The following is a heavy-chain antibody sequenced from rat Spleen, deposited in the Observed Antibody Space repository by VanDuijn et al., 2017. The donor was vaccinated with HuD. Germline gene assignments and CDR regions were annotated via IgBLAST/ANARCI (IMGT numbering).Heavy chain of an antibody. CDR1: GFTFSDYY. CDR2: ISYAGSST. D-gene: IGHD1-4*01. V-gene: IGHV5-22*01. J-gene: IGHJ4*01. CDR3: ARHWTGSYVMDA. Sequence: EVQLVESGGGLVQPGRSMKLSCAASGFTFSDYYMAWVRQAPKKGLEWVSSISYAGSSTYYGDSVKGRVTISRDNAKSTLYLQMNSLRSEDTATYYCARHWTGSYVMDAWGQGASVTVSS.